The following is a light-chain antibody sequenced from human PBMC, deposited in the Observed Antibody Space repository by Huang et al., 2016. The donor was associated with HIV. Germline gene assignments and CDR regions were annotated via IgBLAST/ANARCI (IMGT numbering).Light chain of an antibody. CDR1: QSLVYGDGNTH. V-gene: IGKV2-30*01. CDR3: MQGTHWPPWT. J-gene: IGKJ1*01. CDR2: KVS. Sequence: DVVMPQSPLSLPVTLGQPASISCRSSQSLVYGDGNTHLNWFQQRPDQSPRRLIYKVSNRDSGVPDRFSGSGSGTDFTLRISRVEAEDVGIYYCMQGTHWPPWTFGQGTKVEIK.